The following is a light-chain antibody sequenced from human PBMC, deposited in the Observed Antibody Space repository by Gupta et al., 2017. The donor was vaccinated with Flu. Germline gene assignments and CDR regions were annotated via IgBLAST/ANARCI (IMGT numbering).Light chain of an antibody. CDR1: SGHSSYV. Sequence: QLVLTQSPSASASLGASVKLTCTLTSGHSSYVIAWYQQQPEKGPRYFMKLNSDGSHNKGDGIPDRFSGSSSGAERYLIISSLQSEDEADYYCQTWVTGSWVFGGGTKLTVL. V-gene: IGLV4-69*01. CDR2: LNSDGSH. CDR3: QTWVTGSWV. J-gene: IGLJ3*02.